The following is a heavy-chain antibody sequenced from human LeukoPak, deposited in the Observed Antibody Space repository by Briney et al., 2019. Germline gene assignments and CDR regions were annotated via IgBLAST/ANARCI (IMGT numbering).Heavy chain of an antibody. D-gene: IGHD6-13*01. V-gene: IGHV4-39*07. Sequence: SETLSLTCTVSGGSISSSSYYWGWIRQPPGKGLEWIGSIYYSGSTYYNPSLKSRVTISVDTSKNQFSLKLSSVTAADTAVYYCARGRGVWAAAGTPYYYFDYWGQGTLVTVSS. CDR2: IYYSGST. CDR1: GGSISSSSYY. J-gene: IGHJ4*02. CDR3: ARGRGVWAAAGTPYYYFDY.